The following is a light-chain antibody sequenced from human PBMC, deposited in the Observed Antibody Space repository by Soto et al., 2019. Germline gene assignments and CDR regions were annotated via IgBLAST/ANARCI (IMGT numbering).Light chain of an antibody. Sequence: QSALTQPASVSGSPGQSLTISCTGTSSDVGTYNLVSWYQQHPGKAPKLMIYEGTKRPSGVSNRFSGSKSGNTASLTISGLQAEDEADYYCCSYAGGSTLDVFGTGTKLTVL. CDR3: CSYAGGSTLDV. J-gene: IGLJ1*01. CDR1: SSDVGTYNL. V-gene: IGLV2-23*01. CDR2: EGT.